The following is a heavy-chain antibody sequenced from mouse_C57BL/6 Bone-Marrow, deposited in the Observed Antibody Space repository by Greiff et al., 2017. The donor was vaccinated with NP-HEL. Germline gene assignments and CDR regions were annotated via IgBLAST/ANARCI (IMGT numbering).Heavy chain of an antibody. J-gene: IGHJ3*01. V-gene: IGHV1-64*01. CDR2: IHPNSGST. CDR3: ARYGYDRFAY. D-gene: IGHD2-2*01. CDR1: GYTFTSYW. Sequence: QVQLQQPGAELVKPGASVKLSCKASGYTFTSYWMHWVKQRPGQGLEWIGLIHPNSGSTNYNEKFKSKATLTVDKSSNTAYMQLSSLTSEVSAVYYCARYGYDRFAYWGQGTLVTVSA.